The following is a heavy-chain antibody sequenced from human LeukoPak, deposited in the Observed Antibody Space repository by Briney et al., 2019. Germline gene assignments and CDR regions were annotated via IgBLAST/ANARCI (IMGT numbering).Heavy chain of an antibody. V-gene: IGHV3-30-3*01. Sequence: GRSLRLSCAASGFTFSSYAMHWVRQAPGKGLEWVAVISYDGSNKYYADSVKGRFTISRDNSKNTLYLQMNSLRAEDTAVYYCARNGDLVVYTDWFDPWGQGTLVTVSS. J-gene: IGHJ5*02. CDR2: ISYDGSNK. CDR3: ARNGDLVVYTDWFDP. CDR1: GFTFSSYA. D-gene: IGHD2-15*01.